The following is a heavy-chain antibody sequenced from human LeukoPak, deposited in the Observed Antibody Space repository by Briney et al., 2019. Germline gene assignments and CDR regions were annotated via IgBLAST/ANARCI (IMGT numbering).Heavy chain of an antibody. CDR3: AREVIQLWWFDY. Sequence: ASVKVSCKASGYTFTGYYMHWVRQVPGQGLEWMGWINPNSGGTNYAQKFQGRVTMTRDTSISTAYMELSRLRSDDTAVYYCAREVIQLWWFDYWGQGTLVTVSS. CDR2: INPNSGGT. V-gene: IGHV1-2*02. D-gene: IGHD5-18*01. J-gene: IGHJ4*02. CDR1: GYTFTGYY.